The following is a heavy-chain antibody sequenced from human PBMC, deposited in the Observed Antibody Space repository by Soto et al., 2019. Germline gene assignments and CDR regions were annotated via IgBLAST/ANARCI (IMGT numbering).Heavy chain of an antibody. CDR3: AKLFSRRGYSYASGRYYYGMGV. D-gene: IGHD5-18*01. CDR2: ISGSGGST. V-gene: IGHV3-23*01. Sequence: QPGGSLRLSCAASGFTFSSYAMSWVRQAPGKGLEWVSAISGSGGSTYYADSVKGRFTISRDNSKNTLYLQMNSLRAEDTAVYYCAKLFSRRGYSYASGRYYYGMGVWGQGTTVTVSS. J-gene: IGHJ6*01. CDR1: GFTFSSYA.